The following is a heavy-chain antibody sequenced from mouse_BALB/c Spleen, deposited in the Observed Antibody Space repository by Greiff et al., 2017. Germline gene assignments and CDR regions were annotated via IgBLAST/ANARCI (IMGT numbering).Heavy chain of an antibody. D-gene: IGHD3-1*01. CDR3: NAGEQLGLLAY. V-gene: IGHV14-4*02. Sequence: VQLKQSGAELVRSGASVKLSCTASGFNIKDYYMHWVKQRPEQGLEWIGWIDPENGDTEYAPKFQGKATMTADTSSNTAYLQLSSLTSEDTAVYYCNAGEQLGLLAYWGQGTLVTVSA. CDR2: IDPENGDT. CDR1: GFNIKDYY. J-gene: IGHJ3*01.